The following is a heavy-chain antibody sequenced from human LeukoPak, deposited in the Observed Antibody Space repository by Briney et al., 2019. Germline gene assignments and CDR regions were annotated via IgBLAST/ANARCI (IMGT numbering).Heavy chain of an antibody. J-gene: IGHJ6*02. Sequence: HRASVKVSCKASGYTFTSYGISWVRQAPGQGLEWMGWISAYNGNTNYAQKLQGRVTMTTDTSTSTAYMELRSLRSDDTAVYYCARVQRVVVVVAATPYYYYGMDVWGQGTTVTVSS. D-gene: IGHD2-15*01. CDR2: ISAYNGNT. CDR1: GYTFTSYG. V-gene: IGHV1-18*01. CDR3: ARVQRVVVVVAATPYYYYGMDV.